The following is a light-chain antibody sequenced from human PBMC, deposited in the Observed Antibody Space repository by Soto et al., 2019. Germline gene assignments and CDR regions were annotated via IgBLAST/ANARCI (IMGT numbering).Light chain of an antibody. CDR2: DAS. CDR3: QQRRYWPVT. V-gene: IGKV3-11*01. CDR1: QSVSSY. Sequence: ELVLTQSPAILSMSPGERATHSCRASQSVSSYFAWYQQKPGQAPRLLIYDASNRATGVPARFSGSGSGTDFTLTISSLEPEDFAVYYCQQRRYWPVTFGQGTKV. J-gene: IGKJ1*01.